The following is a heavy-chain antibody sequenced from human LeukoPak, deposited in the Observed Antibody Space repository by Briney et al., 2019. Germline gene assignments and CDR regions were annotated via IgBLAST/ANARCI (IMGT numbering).Heavy chain of an antibody. V-gene: IGHV3-23*01. D-gene: IGHD6-19*01. CDR2: ISSRGDST. Sequence: GGSLILSCAASGFIFSNYAMSWVRQVPGRGLEWVSTISSRGDSTYVADSVKGRFTISRDDSKNSLYLQMNTVRAEDTAVYYCVKGPRPDITVAHTVENWGQGTLVTVSS. J-gene: IGHJ4*02. CDR3: VKGPRPDITVAHTVEN. CDR1: GFIFSNYA.